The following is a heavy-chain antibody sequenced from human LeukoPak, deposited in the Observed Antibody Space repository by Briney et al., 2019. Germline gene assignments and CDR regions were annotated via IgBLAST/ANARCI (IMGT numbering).Heavy chain of an antibody. CDR1: GFTLSNAW. V-gene: IGHV3-15*01. D-gene: IGHD3-22*01. CDR2: IKSKTDGRTT. J-gene: IGHJ5*02. CDR3: TTAGKWFRWFDP. Sequence: PGGSLRLSCAASGFTLSNAWMSWARDAPGEGLEWVGCIKSKTDGRTTDYAAPVKDRFTISRDDSKNTLYLQMNSLKTEDTAVYYCTTAGKWFRWFDPWGQGTLVTVSS.